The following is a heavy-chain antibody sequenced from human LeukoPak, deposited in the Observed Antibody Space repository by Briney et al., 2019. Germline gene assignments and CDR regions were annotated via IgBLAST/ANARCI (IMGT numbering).Heavy chain of an antibody. V-gene: IGHV4-39*01. J-gene: IGHJ3*01. Sequence: PSETLSLTCTVSGGSISSSSHYWDWIRQPPGKGLEWIGSIYYSGSTYYSPSLKSRVTISVDTSKNQFSLKLSSLTAADTAVHYCARHPAGTDAFFVWDQGTMVTVSS. CDR3: ARHPAGTDAFFV. CDR2: IYYSGST. D-gene: IGHD2-15*01. CDR1: GGSISSSSHY.